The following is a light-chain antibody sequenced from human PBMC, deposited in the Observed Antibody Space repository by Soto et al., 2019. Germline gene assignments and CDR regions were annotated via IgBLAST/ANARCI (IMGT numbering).Light chain of an antibody. CDR1: QSISSY. CDR2: DAS. Sequence: EVVLTQSPDTLSLPPGERATLSCRASQSISSYLAWYQQKPGQAPRLLIYDASSRATGIPARFSGSGSGTDFTLTISSLEPEDFAVYYCQQYGFSPGLACGGGTKVDIK. V-gene: IGKV3-11*01. J-gene: IGKJ4*01. CDR3: QQYGFSPGLA.